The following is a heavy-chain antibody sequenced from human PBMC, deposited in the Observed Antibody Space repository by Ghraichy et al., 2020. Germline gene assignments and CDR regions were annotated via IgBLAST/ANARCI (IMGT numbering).Heavy chain of an antibody. CDR3: ARALAGNSYDL. CDR2: IWYDGREK. D-gene: IGHD6-19*01. J-gene: IGHJ5*02. CDR1: GFAFGSYN. Sequence: GESLNISCAASGFAFGSYNIHWVRQAPGKGLQWVALIWYDGREKHYADSVKGRFTISRDNSKNTLSLQMSSLRAEDTAVYYCARALAGNSYDLWGQGTLVTVSS. V-gene: IGHV3-33*01.